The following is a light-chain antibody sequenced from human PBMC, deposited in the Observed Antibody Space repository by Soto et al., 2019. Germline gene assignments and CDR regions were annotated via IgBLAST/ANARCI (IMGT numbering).Light chain of an antibody. J-gene: IGKJ1*01. CDR2: GAS. CDR1: QSVSSSY. V-gene: IGKV3-20*01. CDR3: QQYGSSGT. Sequence: EVGLSQSPGTLSLSPGERATLPCRASQSVSSSYLAWYQQKPGQAPRLLIYGASSRATGIPDRFSGSGSGTDFTLAISRLEPEDFAVYYCQQYGSSGTFGQGTKVDIK.